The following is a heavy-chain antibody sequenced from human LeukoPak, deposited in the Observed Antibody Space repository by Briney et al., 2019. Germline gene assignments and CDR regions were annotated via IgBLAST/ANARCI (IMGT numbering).Heavy chain of an antibody. D-gene: IGHD2-2*01. CDR2: INHSGST. CDR3: AGQNVPTPHDY. V-gene: IGHV4-34*01. J-gene: IGHJ4*02. CDR1: GGSFSGHY. Sequence: SETLSLTCAVYGGSFSGHYWNWVRQPPGKGLEWIGEINHSGSTNYNPSLKSRVTISLDRSKNQFSLNLTSITAADTAVYYCAGQNVPTPHDYWGQGTQVTVSS.